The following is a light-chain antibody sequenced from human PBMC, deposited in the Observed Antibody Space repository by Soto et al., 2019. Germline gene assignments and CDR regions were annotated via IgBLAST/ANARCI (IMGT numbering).Light chain of an antibody. V-gene: IGKV3-20*01. CDR2: GTS. CDR1: QTITSFY. Sequence: IVLTQSPGTLSLSPGERAILTCRASQTITSFYLAWYQQKPGQAPRLLIYGTSTRATGIPDRFSGSGSGTDFTLTIRKLEPEDFAVYYCQQYQNLWTFGQGTKVEIK. J-gene: IGKJ1*01. CDR3: QQYQNLWT.